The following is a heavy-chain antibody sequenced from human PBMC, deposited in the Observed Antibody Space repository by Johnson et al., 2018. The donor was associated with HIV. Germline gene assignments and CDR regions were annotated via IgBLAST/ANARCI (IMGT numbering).Heavy chain of an antibody. CDR3: ARDRGAFDI. V-gene: IGHV3-20*04. J-gene: IGHJ3*02. Sequence: VQLVESGGGVVRPGGSLRLSCAASGFTFDDHGMSWVRQAPGKGLEWVAGITRNGGSTGYADSVKGRFTISRDNAKNPLYLQMNRLRAEDTALYYCARDRGAFDIWGQGTMVTVSS. CDR2: ITRNGGST. CDR1: GFTFDDHG.